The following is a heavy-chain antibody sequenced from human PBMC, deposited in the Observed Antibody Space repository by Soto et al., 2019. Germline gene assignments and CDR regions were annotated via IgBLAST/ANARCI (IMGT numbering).Heavy chain of an antibody. Sequence: GASVKVSCKASGYIFTSYAMHWVRQAPGQRLEWMGWINAGNGNTKYSQKFQGRVTITRDTSASTAYMELSSLRSEDTAVYYCARDLERYFVPFDYWGQGTLVTVSS. J-gene: IGHJ4*02. CDR2: INAGNGNT. CDR3: ARDLERYFVPFDY. D-gene: IGHD3-9*01. CDR1: GYIFTSYA. V-gene: IGHV1-3*01.